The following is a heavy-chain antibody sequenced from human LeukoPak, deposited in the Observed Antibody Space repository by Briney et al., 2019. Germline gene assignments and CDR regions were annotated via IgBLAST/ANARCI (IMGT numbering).Heavy chain of an antibody. V-gene: IGHV3-13*01. Sequence: GGSLRLSCAASGFTFSSYDMHWVRQATGKGLEWVSAIGTAGDTYYPGSVKGRFTISRENAKNSLYLQVNSLRAGDTAVYYCARGGYYGSGSYPDYWGQGTLVTVSS. D-gene: IGHD3-10*01. CDR2: IGTAGDT. CDR3: ARGGYYGSGSYPDY. CDR1: GFTFSSYD. J-gene: IGHJ4*02.